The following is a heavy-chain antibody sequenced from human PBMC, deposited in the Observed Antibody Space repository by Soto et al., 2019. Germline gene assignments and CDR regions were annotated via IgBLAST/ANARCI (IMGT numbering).Heavy chain of an antibody. CDR1: GFTFSSYG. CDR2: ISYDGSNK. D-gene: IGHD2-2*01. J-gene: IGHJ4*02. Sequence: GSLRLSCAASGFTFSSYGMHWVRQAPGKGLEWAAVISYDGSNKYYADSVKGRFTISRDNSKNTLYLQMNSLRAEDTAVYYCAKGRARYCSSTSCYFDYWGQGTLVTVSS. CDR3: AKGRARYCSSTSCYFDY. V-gene: IGHV3-30*18.